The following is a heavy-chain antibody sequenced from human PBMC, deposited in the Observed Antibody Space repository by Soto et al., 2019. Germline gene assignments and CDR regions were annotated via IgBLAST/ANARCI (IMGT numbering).Heavy chain of an antibody. J-gene: IGHJ6*03. CDR3: ARGLYFVGHDDVFSHYYYYMDV. D-gene: IGHD1-1*01. V-gene: IGHV4-59*01. CDR1: GGSISSYY. CDR2: IYYSGST. Sequence: PSETLSLTCTVSGGSISSYYWSWIRQPPGKGLEWIGYIYYSGSTNYNPSLKSRVTISVDTSKNQFSLKLSSVTAADTAVYYCARGLYFVGHDDVFSHYYYYMDVWGKGTTVTVSS.